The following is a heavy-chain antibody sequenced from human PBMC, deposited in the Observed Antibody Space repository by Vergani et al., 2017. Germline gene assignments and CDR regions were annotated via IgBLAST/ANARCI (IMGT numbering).Heavy chain of an antibody. CDR1: GFTFSSYA. CDR3: AKVLEWFSTLDY. J-gene: IGHJ4*02. V-gene: IGHV3-23*01. CDR2: ISGSGGST. Sequence: EVQLLESGGGLVQPWGSLRLSCAASGFTFSSYAMSWVRQAPGKGLEWVSAISGSGGSTYYADSVKGRFTISRDNSKNTLYLQMNSLRAEDTAVYYCAKVLEWFSTLDYWGQGTLVTVSS. D-gene: IGHD3-3*01.